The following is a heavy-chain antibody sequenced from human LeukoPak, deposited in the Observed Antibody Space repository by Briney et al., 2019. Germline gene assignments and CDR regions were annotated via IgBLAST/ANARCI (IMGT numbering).Heavy chain of an antibody. CDR1: GFIFKNYD. CDR2: IRREGSER. CDR3: TRAGTQQWLLYVGVY. J-gene: IGHJ4*02. Sequence: GGSLRLSCMASGFIFKNYDMHWFRQAPGKGLEWVALIRREGSERYADSVKGRFAISRDNSKNTLYLQMNSLRGEDSAAYYCTRAGTQQWLLYVGVYWGQGTLVAVSS. D-gene: IGHD5-18*01. V-gene: IGHV3-30*02.